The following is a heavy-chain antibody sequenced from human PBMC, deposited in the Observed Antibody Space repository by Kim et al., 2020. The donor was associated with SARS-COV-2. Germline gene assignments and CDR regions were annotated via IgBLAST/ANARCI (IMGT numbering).Heavy chain of an antibody. CDR2: INHRGST. V-gene: IGHV4-34*01. J-gene: IGHJ4*02. CDR1: GGSFSDYS. Sequence: SETLSLTCAVYGGSFSDYSWSWIRQPPGKGLEWIGEINHRGSTNYNPSLKSRVTISVDTSKNQFSLKLSSVTAADTAVYYCARGRGGISMLVVVITAAAYYLGCWGLGTLVTVSS. CDR3: ARGRGGISMLVVVITAAAYYLGC. D-gene: IGHD3-22*01.